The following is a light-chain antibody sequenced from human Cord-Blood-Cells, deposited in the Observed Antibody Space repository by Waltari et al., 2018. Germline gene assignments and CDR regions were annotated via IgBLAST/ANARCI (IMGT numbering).Light chain of an antibody. Sequence: QSALTQPASVSGSPGQSITISCTGTSSDVGGYNYVSWYQQHPGKAPKLMIYDVSKRPSGVSHRFSGSKSGNTASLTISGLQAADEADYYCSSYTSSSTYVVFGGGTKLTVL. CDR1: SSDVGGYNY. CDR2: DVS. V-gene: IGLV2-14*01. CDR3: SSYTSSSTYVV. J-gene: IGLJ2*01.